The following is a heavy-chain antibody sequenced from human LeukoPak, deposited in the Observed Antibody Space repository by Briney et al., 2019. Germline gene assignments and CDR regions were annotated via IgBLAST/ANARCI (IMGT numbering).Heavy chain of an antibody. CDR3: ARDTEYSSSSPFDP. CDR1: GGSISSSTYY. V-gene: IGHV4-39*07. D-gene: IGHD6-13*01. J-gene: IGHJ5*02. Sequence: NPSETLSLTCTVSGGSISSSTYYWGWIRQPPGKGLEWIGSIYYSGSTYYNPSLKSRVSISLDTSKNQFSLKLSSVTAADTAVYYCARDTEYSSSSPFDPWGQGTLVTVSS. CDR2: IYYSGST.